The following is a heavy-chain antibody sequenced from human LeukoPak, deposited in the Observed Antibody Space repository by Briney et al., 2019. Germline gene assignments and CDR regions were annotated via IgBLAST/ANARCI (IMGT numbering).Heavy chain of an antibody. J-gene: IGHJ4*02. CDR2: ISWDGTT. CDR1: GFIFEDYT. D-gene: IGHD3-22*01. Sequence: SGGSLRLSCAASGFIFEDYTMHWVRQAPGKTLEWVSLISWDGTTYYADSVKGRFTISRDNSKDSLSLQMDTLRSEDTAFYYCVKDLSYESSGSFFDFWGQGTLVTVSS. V-gene: IGHV3-43*01. CDR3: VKDLSYESSGSFFDF.